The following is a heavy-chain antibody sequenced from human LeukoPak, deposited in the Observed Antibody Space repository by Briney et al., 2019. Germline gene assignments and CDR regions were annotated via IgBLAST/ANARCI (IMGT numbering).Heavy chain of an antibody. V-gene: IGHV3-9*01. CDR2: ISWNSASI. D-gene: IGHD3-10*01. CDR3: AKNYGSGSYYNSNILYYYYYGMDV. J-gene: IGHJ6*02. CDR1: GFSFNEYA. Sequence: GGSLRLSCAASGFSFNEYAIHWVRQAPGKGLEWVAGISWNSASIGYADSVKGRFTISRDNAKNSLYLQMNSLRAEDTALYYCAKNYGSGSYYNSNILYYYYYGMDVWGQGTTVTVSS.